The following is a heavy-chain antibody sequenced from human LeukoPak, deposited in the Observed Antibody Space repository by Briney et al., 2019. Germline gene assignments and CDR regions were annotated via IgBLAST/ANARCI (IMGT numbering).Heavy chain of an antibody. J-gene: IGHJ5*02. Sequence: GGSLRLSCAASGFTFSSYAMHWVRQAPGKGLEWVAVISYDGSNKYYADSVKGRFTISRDNSKNTLYLQMNSLRAEDTAVYYCARGRYFDWPGAYNWFDPWGQGTLVTVSS. CDR3: ARGRYFDWPGAYNWFDP. V-gene: IGHV3-30-3*01. CDR2: ISYDGSNK. CDR1: GFTFSSYA. D-gene: IGHD3-9*01.